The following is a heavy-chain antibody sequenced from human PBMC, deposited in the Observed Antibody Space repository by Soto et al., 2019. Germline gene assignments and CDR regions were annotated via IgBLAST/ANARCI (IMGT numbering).Heavy chain of an antibody. V-gene: IGHV4-59*01. CDR3: ARDYYDSAYNWFDP. Sequence: PSETLSLTCTVSGGSISSYYWSWIRQPPGKGLEWIGYIYYSGSTNYNPSLKSRVTISVDTSKNQFSLKLSSVTAADTAVYYCARDYYDSAYNWFDPWGQGTLVTV. J-gene: IGHJ5*02. D-gene: IGHD3-22*01. CDR1: GGSISSYY. CDR2: IYYSGST.